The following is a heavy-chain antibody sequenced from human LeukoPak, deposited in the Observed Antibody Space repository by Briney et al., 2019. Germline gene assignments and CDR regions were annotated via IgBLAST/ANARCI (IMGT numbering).Heavy chain of an antibody. J-gene: IGHJ5*02. V-gene: IGHV1-69*04. Sequence: SVKVSCKASGGTFSSYAIGWVRQAPGQGLEWMGRIIPILGIANYAQKFQGRVTITADKSTSTAYMELSSLRSEDTAVYYCARESGDDFWSGYYTNWFDPWGQGTLVTVSS. D-gene: IGHD3-3*01. CDR3: ARESGDDFWSGYYTNWFDP. CDR1: GGTFSSYA. CDR2: IIPILGIA.